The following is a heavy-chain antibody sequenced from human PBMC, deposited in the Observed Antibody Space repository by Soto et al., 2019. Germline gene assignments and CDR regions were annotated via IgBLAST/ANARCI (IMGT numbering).Heavy chain of an antibody. Sequence: SETLSLTCTVSGGSISSSSYYWGWIRQPPGKGLEWIGSIYYSGSTYYNPSLKSRVTISVDTSKNQFSLKLSSVTAADTAVYYCARLQGNLLLDLWGRGTLVTVPQ. CDR3: ARLQGNLLLDL. V-gene: IGHV4-39*01. CDR1: GGSISSSSYY. J-gene: IGHJ2*01. D-gene: IGHD2-15*01. CDR2: IYYSGST.